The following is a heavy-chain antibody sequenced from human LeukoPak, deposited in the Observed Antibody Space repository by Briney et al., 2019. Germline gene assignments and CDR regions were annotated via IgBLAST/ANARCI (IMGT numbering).Heavy chain of an antibody. CDR2: NRDYNGNT. CDR3: ARESHDYGDLDAFDI. CDR1: GYTFTSYG. J-gene: IGHJ3*02. Sequence: ASVTVSFKASGYTFTSYGISWVRQAPGQGLEGMGWNRDYNGNTNYAQNLQGRVTMTTDTSTSTAYMELRSLRSDDTAVYYCARESHDYGDLDAFDIWGQGTMVTVSS. V-gene: IGHV1-18*01. D-gene: IGHD4-17*01.